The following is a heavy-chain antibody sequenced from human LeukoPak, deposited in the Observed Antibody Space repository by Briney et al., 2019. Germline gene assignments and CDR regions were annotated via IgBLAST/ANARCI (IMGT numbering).Heavy chain of an antibody. V-gene: IGHV4-39*01. D-gene: IGHD5-18*01. CDR1: GGSISSSSYY. CDR3: ARLNIQLWTSNDY. CDR2: IYYSGST. J-gene: IGHJ4*02. Sequence: SETLSLTCTVSGGSISSSSYYWGWIRQPPGKRLEWIGSIYYSGSTYYNPSLKSRVTISVDTSKNQFSLKLSSVTAADTAVYYCARLNIQLWTSNDYWGQGTLVTVPS.